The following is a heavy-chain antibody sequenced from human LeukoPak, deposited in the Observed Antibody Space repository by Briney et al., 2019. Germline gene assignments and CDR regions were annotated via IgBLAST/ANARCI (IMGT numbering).Heavy chain of an antibody. Sequence: GGSLRPSCGAPGFTFSRYAMSWGRQAPGKGLEWGSAISGSGGSTYDADSVKGRFTISRDNSKNTLYLQMNSLRAEDTAVYYCARELVDDAFDIWGQGTMVTVSS. V-gene: IGHV3-23*01. J-gene: IGHJ3*02. D-gene: IGHD2-15*01. CDR3: ARELVDDAFDI. CDR2: ISGSGGST. CDR1: GFTFSRYA.